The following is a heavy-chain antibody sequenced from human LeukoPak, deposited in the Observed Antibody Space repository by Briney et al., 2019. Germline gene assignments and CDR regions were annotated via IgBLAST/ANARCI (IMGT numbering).Heavy chain of an antibody. V-gene: IGHV1-69*13. D-gene: IGHD3-9*01. CDR2: IIPIFGTA. J-gene: IGHJ6*03. Sequence: GASVKVSCKASGGTFSSYAISWVRQAPGQGLEWMGGIIPIFGTANYAQKFQGRVTITADESTSTAYMELSSLRSEDTAVYYCARLSREYYDILTGYSHSHYYYYMDVWGKGTTVTISS. CDR1: GGTFSSYA. CDR3: ARLSREYYDILTGYSHSHYYYYMDV.